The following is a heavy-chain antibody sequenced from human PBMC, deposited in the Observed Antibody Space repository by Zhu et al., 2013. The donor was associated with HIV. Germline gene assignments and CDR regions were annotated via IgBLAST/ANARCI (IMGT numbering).Heavy chain of an antibody. CDR2: INPSVGST. Sequence: QVQMVQSGAEVKKPGASVKISCQASGNTFTRYSMHWVRQAPGQGLEWMGIINPSVGSTSYAQKFQGRLTLTRDTSTSTDYMELRSLRSEDTAVYYCATELYYYDSSGSFSYIQHWGQGTLATVSS. V-gene: IGHV1-46*01. J-gene: IGHJ1*01. D-gene: IGHD3-22*01. CDR3: ATELYYYDSSGSFSYIQH. CDR1: GNTFTRYS.